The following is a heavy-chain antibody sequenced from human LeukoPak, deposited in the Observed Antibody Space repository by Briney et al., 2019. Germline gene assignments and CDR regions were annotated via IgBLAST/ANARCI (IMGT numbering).Heavy chain of an antibody. D-gene: IGHD3-10*01. CDR3: ARSGPSVLWSKSFDY. J-gene: IGHJ4*02. CDR2: IKQDGSEK. CDR1: GFTFSSYY. V-gene: IGHV3-7*01. Sequence: GGSLRLSCAASGFTFSSYYMNWVRQAPGKGLEWVANIKQDGSEKYYVDSVKGRFTISRDNAKNSLYLQMDNLRADDTATYYCARSGPSVLWSKSFDYWGQGALVTVSS.